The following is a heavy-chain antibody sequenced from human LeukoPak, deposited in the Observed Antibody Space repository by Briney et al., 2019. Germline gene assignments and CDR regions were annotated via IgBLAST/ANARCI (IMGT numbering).Heavy chain of an antibody. CDR1: GGSISSGSYY. CDR3: ARSTYDFWSGFPAPFDY. CDR2: IYTSGST. D-gene: IGHD3-3*01. V-gene: IGHV4-61*02. Sequence: SQTLSLTCTVSGGSISSGSYYWSWIRQPAGKGLEWIGRIYTSGSTNYNPSLKSRVTISVDTSKNQFSLKLSSVTAADTAVYYCARSTYDFWSGFPAPFDYWGQGTLVTVSS. J-gene: IGHJ4*02.